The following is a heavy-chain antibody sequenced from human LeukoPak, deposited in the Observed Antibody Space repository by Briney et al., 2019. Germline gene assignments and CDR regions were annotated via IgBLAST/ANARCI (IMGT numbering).Heavy chain of an antibody. D-gene: IGHD3-3*02. CDR2: INQSGST. V-gene: IGHV4-34*01. CDR1: GGSFSGYY. J-gene: IGHJ4*02. CDR3: ARGRAFFD. Sequence: PSETLSLTCAVYGGSFSGYYWNWIRQPPGKGLEWIGEINQSGSTNYNPSLKSRVTISFDTSKNQFSLKLSSVTAADTAVYYCARGRAFFDWGQGTPVTVSS.